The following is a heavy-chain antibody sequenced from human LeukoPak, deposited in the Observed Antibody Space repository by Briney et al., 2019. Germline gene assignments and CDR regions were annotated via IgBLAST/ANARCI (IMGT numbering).Heavy chain of an antibody. Sequence: ASVKVSCKASGYTFTSYGTSWVRQAPGQGLEWMGWISAYNGNTNYAQKLQGRVTMTTDTSTSTAYMELRSLRSDDTAVYYCARDVRGLRYFDWLLYGDYWGQGTLVTVSS. CDR3: ARDVRGLRYFDWLLYGDY. D-gene: IGHD3-9*01. J-gene: IGHJ4*02. CDR1: GYTFTSYG. CDR2: ISAYNGNT. V-gene: IGHV1-18*01.